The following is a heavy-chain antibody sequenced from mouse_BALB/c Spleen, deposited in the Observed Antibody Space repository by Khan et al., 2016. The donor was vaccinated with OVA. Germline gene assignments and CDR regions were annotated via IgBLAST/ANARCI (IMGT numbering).Heavy chain of an antibody. CDR3: AKGDYRYGKIAS. CDR1: GFSLTSYG. D-gene: IGHD2-14*01. V-gene: IGHV2-5*01. CDR2: IWRGGNT. J-gene: IGHJ3*01. Sequence: QVQLQQSGPGLVQPSQSLSITCTVSGFSLTSYGVHWVRQSPGKGLEWLGVIWRGGNTDYNAAFMSRLSITKDNSKSQVFFQMNRLKADDTDIYDCAKGDYRYGKIASWGQGKLVTVA.